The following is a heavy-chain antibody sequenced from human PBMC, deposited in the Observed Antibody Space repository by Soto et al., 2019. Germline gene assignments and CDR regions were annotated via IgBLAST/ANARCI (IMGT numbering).Heavy chain of an antibody. CDR2: IHDSGST. V-gene: IGHV4-61*01. J-gene: IGHJ4*02. D-gene: IGHD6-19*01. CDR3: AGHRYTSGWYYFDY. CDR1: GCSVSGDSSY. Sequence: QVQLQESGPGLVKPSETLSLTCTVSGCSVSGDSSYWSWIRQPPGKGLEWIGYIHDSGSTTYNPTLQSRITTSLDLSKNQVSLRLSSVTAADTAVYYCAGHRYTSGWYYFDYWGQGTLVTVSS.